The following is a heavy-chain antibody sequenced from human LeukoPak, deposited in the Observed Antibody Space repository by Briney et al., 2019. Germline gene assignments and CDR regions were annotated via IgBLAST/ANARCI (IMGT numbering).Heavy chain of an antibody. J-gene: IGHJ5*01. CDR3: AKEKSQSGGNTLRFFDF. D-gene: IGHD4-23*01. V-gene: IGHV3-23*01. CDR2: ISGSGDTT. CDR1: GFTFSSYA. Sequence: PGGSLRLSCAVSGFTFSSYAMSWVRQAPGKGLEWVSVISGSGDTTYYADSVKGRFTISRDNSKNTLYLQMNSLRAEDTAIYYCAKEKSQSGGNTLRFFDFWGQGTLVTVSS.